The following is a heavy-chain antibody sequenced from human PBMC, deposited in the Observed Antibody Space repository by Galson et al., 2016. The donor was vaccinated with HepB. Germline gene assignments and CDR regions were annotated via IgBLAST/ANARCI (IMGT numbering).Heavy chain of an antibody. CDR3: ARDFGWGVGAAFDY. Sequence: SVKVSCKASGYTFTSNGITWVRQAPGQGLEWMGWISPYNGNTNYAQKLQGRVTMTTDTSTSTAYMELRSLRSDDTAVYYCARDFGWGVGAAFDYWGQGTLVTVSS. D-gene: IGHD1-26*01. CDR1: GYTFTSNG. V-gene: IGHV1-18*04. CDR2: ISPYNGNT. J-gene: IGHJ4*02.